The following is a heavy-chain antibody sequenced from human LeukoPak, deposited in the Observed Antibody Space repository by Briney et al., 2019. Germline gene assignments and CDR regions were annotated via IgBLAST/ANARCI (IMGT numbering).Heavy chain of an antibody. Sequence: ASVKVSCKASGYTFINYGIIWVRQTPGQGLEWMGIINPSDGRTSYGQKFQGRVTMTRDTSTSTVYMELSSLRSEDTAVYYCAREIGPRQLHLWASAFDYWGQGTLVTVSS. J-gene: IGHJ4*02. CDR1: GYTFINYG. CDR2: INPSDGRT. D-gene: IGHD5-18*01. V-gene: IGHV1-46*01. CDR3: AREIGPRQLHLWASAFDY.